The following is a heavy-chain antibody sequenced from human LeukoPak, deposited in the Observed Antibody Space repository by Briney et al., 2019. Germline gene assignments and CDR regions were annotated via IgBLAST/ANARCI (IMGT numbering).Heavy chain of an antibody. D-gene: IGHD3-22*01. J-gene: IGHJ4*02. V-gene: IGHV1-46*01. CDR3: ARGSINYNSGGYYDNPPLDY. CDR1: GYTFTSYY. CDR2: INPTGGST. Sequence: GASVRVSCKASGYTFTSYYMNWVRQAPGQGLEWMGMINPTGGSTNYAQKFQGRVTVTRDTSTSTVYMELSSLRSEDTAVYCCARGSINYNSGGYYDNPPLDYWGQGTLVTVSS.